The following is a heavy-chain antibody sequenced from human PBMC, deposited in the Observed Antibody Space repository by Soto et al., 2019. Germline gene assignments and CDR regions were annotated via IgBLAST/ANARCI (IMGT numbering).Heavy chain of an antibody. CDR3: AKDPRDGYDFGYFDY. CDR1: GFTFSSYA. CDR2: ISGSGGRT. D-gene: IGHD5-12*01. J-gene: IGHJ4*02. V-gene: IGHV3-23*01. Sequence: EVQLLESGGGLVQPGGSLRLSCAASGFTFSSYAMSWVRQTPGKGLEWVSVISGSGGRTWYGDSVKGGFTISRDNPKNTLYLQMNSLRAEDTAVYYCAKDPRDGYDFGYFDYWGQGTLVTVSS.